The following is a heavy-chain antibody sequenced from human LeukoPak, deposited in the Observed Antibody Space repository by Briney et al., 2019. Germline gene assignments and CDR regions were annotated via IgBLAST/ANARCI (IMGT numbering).Heavy chain of an antibody. CDR1: GYTFTSYY. CDR3: ARDWITMVREYSYYYYYGMDV. J-gene: IGHJ6*02. V-gene: IGHV1-46*01. D-gene: IGHD3-10*01. CDR2: INPSGGST. Sequence: ASVKVSCKASGYTFTSYYMHWVRQAPGQGLEWMGIINPSGGSTSYAQKFQGRVTMTRDTSTSTVYTELSSLRSEDTAVYYCARDWITMVREYSYYYYYGMDVWGQGTTVTVSS.